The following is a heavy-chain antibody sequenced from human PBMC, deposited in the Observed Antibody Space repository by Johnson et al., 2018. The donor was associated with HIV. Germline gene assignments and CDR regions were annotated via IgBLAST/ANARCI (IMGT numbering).Heavy chain of an antibody. CDR3: ARALGTAVGAFDI. Sequence: VQLVESGGGVVQPGRSLRLSCAASGFTFSSYWMHWVRQAPGKGLVWVSRINSDGSSTSYADSVKGRFTISRDNAKNSLYLQMNSLRAEDTALYYCARALGTAVGAFDIWGQGTMVTVSS. CDR2: INSDGSST. J-gene: IGHJ3*02. V-gene: IGHV3-74*02. D-gene: IGHD4-23*01. CDR1: GFTFSSYW.